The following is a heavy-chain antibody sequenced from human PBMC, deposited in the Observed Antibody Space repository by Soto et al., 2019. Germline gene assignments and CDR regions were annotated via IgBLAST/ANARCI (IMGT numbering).Heavy chain of an antibody. CDR1: GYTLTELS. J-gene: IGHJ6*02. CDR2: FDPEDGET. Sequence: QVQLVQSGAEVKKPGASVKVSCKVSGYTLTELSMHWVRQAPGKGLEWMGGFDPEDGETIYAQKFQGRVTMTEDKSTDTAYMELSSLRSEDTAVYYCATGRDPPPYYDFWSGYYHYYYGMDVWGQGTTVTVSS. V-gene: IGHV1-24*01. D-gene: IGHD3-3*01. CDR3: ATGRDPPPYYDFWSGYYHYYYGMDV.